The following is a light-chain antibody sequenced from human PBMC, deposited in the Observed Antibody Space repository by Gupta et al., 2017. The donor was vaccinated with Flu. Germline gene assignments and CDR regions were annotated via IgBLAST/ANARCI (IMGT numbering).Light chain of an antibody. CDR3: GNWDTALSAVV. J-gene: IGLJ3*02. CDR2: DDY. Sequence: VTISFSGSNSNIENNYVSWYQQVPGTAPTFLSYDDYKRPPGIPGRFSGSKSGTSATLAIYEIQPGDEALYFCGNWDTALSAVVFGGGTKVTVL. V-gene: IGLV1-51*01. CDR1: NSNIENNY.